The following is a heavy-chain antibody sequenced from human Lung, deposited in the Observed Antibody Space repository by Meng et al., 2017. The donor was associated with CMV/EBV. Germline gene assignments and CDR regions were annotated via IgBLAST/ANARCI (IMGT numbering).Heavy chain of an antibody. CDR1: GYTFASYG. J-gene: IGHJ4*02. V-gene: IGHV1-18*01. CDR2: FVNNVDT. Sequence: QVHLLQSGGGVKKPGASVSVSCEASGYTFASYGISWLRQAPGQGLEWMGWFVNNVDTYSAQKFQGRVTMTTDTHTSTAFMELRSLRSDDTAVYYCARGTPGRSYSDYWGQGTLVTVSS. CDR3: ARGTPGRSYSDY. D-gene: IGHD3-10*01.